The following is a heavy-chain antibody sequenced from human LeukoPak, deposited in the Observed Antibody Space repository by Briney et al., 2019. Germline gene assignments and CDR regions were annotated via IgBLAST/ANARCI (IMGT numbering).Heavy chain of an antibody. CDR1: GYTFTSYG. D-gene: IGHD2-2*01. CDR2: ISSYNGNT. V-gene: IGHV1-18*01. Sequence: ASVTVSCKASGYTFTSYGISWVRQAPGQGLEWMGWISSYNGNTNYAQNLQGRVTMTHDTSKSTAFMELKRLRSDDTAVYYCARERVPATADYWGQGTLVTVSS. CDR3: ARERVPATADY. J-gene: IGHJ4*02.